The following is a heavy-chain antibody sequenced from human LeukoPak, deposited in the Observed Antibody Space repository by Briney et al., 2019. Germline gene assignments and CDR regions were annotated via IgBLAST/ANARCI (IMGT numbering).Heavy chain of an antibody. J-gene: IGHJ4*02. CDR2: ISYDGSNK. Sequence: GGSLRLSCAASGFTFSSYAMHWVRQAPGKGLECVAVISYDGSNKYYADSVKGRFTISRDNSKNTLYLQMNSLRAEDTAVYYCASDYYYDSRVDYWGQGTLVTVSS. D-gene: IGHD3-22*01. V-gene: IGHV3-30*04. CDR3: ASDYYYDSRVDY. CDR1: GFTFSSYA.